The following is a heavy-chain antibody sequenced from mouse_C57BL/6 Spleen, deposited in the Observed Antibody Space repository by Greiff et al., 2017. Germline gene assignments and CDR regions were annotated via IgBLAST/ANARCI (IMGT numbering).Heavy chain of an antibody. CDR3: TTDDYDGYYFDY. D-gene: IGHD2-4*01. CDR2: IDPENGDT. J-gene: IGHJ2*01. CDR1: GFNIKDDY. Sequence: EVQLQQSGAELVRPGASVKLSCTASGFNIKDDYMHWVKQRPEQGLEWIGWIDPENGDTEYASKFQGKATITADTSSNTAYLQLSSLTSEDTAVYYCTTDDYDGYYFDYWGQDTTLPVSS. V-gene: IGHV14-4*01.